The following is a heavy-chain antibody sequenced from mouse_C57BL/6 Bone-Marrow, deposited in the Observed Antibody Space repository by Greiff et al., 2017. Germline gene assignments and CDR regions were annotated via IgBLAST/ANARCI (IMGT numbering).Heavy chain of an antibody. J-gene: IGHJ4*01. CDR1: GFTFTDYY. V-gene: IGHV7-3*01. D-gene: IGHD2-4*01. CDR2: IRNKANGYTT. Sequence: EVQVVESGGGLVQPGGSLSLSCAASGFTFTDYYMSWVRQPPGKALEWLGFIRNKANGYTTEYSASVQGRFTISRDNSQSILYLQMNALRSEDSATYYCASFRLRRVYYAMDYWGQGTSGTVSS. CDR3: ASFRLRRVYYAMDY.